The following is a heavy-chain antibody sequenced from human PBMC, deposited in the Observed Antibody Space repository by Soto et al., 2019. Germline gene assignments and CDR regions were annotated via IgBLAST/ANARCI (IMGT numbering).Heavy chain of an antibody. Sequence: PSETLSLTCTVSGGSISSYYWSWIRQPPGKGLEWIGYIYYSGSTNYNPSLKSRVTISVDTSKNQFSLKLSSVTAADTAVYYCARSTIYSSGWLAWWLDPWGQGTLVTVSS. D-gene: IGHD6-19*01. J-gene: IGHJ5*02. CDR1: GGSISSYY. CDR2: IYYSGST. V-gene: IGHV4-59*01. CDR3: ARSTIYSSGWLAWWLDP.